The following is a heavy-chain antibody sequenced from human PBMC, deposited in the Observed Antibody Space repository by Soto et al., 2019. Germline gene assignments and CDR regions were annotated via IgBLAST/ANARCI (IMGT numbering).Heavy chain of an antibody. CDR2: IRPDGNEQ. CDR1: GFTFSNYW. J-gene: IGHJ4*02. V-gene: IGHV3-7*05. D-gene: IGHD5-18*01. CDR3: STSRGYSYAH. Sequence: VQLVESGGDLVQPGGSLRLSCAASGFTFSNYWMSWVRQAPGKGLEWVANIRPDGNEQHYVDSVKGRFIFSRDNAKSALSLQMNNRRVEDTAVYYCSTSRGYSYAHWGEGTLVTVSS.